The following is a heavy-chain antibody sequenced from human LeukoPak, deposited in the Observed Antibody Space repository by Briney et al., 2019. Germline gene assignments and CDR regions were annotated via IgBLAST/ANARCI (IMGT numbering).Heavy chain of an antibody. CDR3: ARHVLPCSSTSCYPPSFDY. D-gene: IGHD2-2*01. V-gene: IGHV5-51*01. Sequence: GESLKISCKGSGYSFTSYWIGWGRQMPGKGLEGMGIIYPGDSDTRYSPSFQCQVTISAAKSISTASLQSSSLTASDTAMYYCARHVLPCSSTSCYPPSFDYWGHGTLVTLSS. CDR1: GYSFTSYW. J-gene: IGHJ4*01. CDR2: IYPGDSDT.